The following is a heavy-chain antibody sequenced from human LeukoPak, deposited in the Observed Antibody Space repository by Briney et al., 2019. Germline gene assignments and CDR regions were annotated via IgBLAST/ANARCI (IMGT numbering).Heavy chain of an antibody. V-gene: IGHV3-23*01. Sequence: GGSLRLSCAASGFTFTTYAMSWVRQAPGKGLEWVSTISGSGGSTYSADSVKGRFTISRDNSENTLYLQMNSLRAEDTAVYYCAKAYYDILTGPKNWFDPWGQGTLVTVSS. CDR1: GFTFTTYA. J-gene: IGHJ5*02. CDR2: ISGSGGST. CDR3: AKAYYDILTGPKNWFDP. D-gene: IGHD3-9*01.